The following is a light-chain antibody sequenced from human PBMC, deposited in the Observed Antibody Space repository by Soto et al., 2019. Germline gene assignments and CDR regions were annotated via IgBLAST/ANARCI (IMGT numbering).Light chain of an antibody. CDR3: QQYNNWPPFT. V-gene: IGKV3-15*01. J-gene: IGKJ3*01. Sequence: DIVMTQSPATLSVSPGEGATLSCRASQTISSNLAWYQQKPGQTPRLLIYGASTRAAGIPARFSGSGSGTDFTLTITSLQSEDFAIYYCQQYNNWPPFTLGPGTKVDIK. CDR2: GAS. CDR1: QTISSN.